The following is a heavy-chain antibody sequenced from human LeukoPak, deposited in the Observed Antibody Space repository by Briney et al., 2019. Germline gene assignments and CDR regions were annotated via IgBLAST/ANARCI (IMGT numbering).Heavy chain of an antibody. V-gene: IGHV3-21*01. CDR3: ARFGSGWHYFDY. J-gene: IGHJ4*02. CDR1: GFTFSSYS. D-gene: IGHD6-19*01. Sequence: PGGSLRLSCAASGFTFSSYSMNWVRQAPGKGLEWVSSISSSSSYIYYADSEKGRFTISRDNAKNSLYLQMNSLRAEDTAVYYCARFGSGWHYFDYWGQGTLVTVSS. CDR2: ISSSSSYI.